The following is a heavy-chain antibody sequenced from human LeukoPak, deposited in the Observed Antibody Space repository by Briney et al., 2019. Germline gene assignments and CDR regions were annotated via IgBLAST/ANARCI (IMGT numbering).Heavy chain of an antibody. CDR1: GGSIASYY. D-gene: IGHD3-16*01. V-gene: IGHV4-59*01. J-gene: IGHJ4*02. CDR2: IYYSGST. CDR3: ARDHGGYYFDY. Sequence: SETLSLTCTASGGSIASYYWSWFRQPPGKRLEWIGHIYYSGSTNYNPSLKSRVSISVDTSKNQFSLRLNSVTAADTAVYYCARDHGGYYFDYWGQGTLVTVSS.